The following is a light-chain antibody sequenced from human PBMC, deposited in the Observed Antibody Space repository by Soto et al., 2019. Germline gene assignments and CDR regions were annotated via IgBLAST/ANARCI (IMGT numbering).Light chain of an antibody. CDR1: SSDIGAYKY. V-gene: IGLV2-14*01. CDR2: EVS. J-gene: IGLJ1*01. CDR3: SSYAGSSNV. Sequence: QSVLTQPASVSGSPGQSVTISCTGTSSDIGAYKYVSWYQHHPGKSPRLMIYEVSNRPSGVSNRFSASKSGNTASLTVSGLQAEDEADYYCSSYAGSSNVFGTGTKVTVL.